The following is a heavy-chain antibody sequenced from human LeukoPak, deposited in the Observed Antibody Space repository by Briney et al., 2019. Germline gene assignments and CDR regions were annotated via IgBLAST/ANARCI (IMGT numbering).Heavy chain of an antibody. D-gene: IGHD2-21*02. Sequence: VASVKVSCKASGGTFSSYAISWVRQAPGQGLEWMGGIIPIFGTANYAQKFQGRVTITADESTSTAYMELSSLRSEDTAVYYCASDFTNNLAYCGGDCYFNWGQGTLVTVSS. J-gene: IGHJ4*02. V-gene: IGHV1-69*13. CDR3: ASDFTNNLAYCGGDCYFN. CDR2: IIPIFGTA. CDR1: GGTFSSYA.